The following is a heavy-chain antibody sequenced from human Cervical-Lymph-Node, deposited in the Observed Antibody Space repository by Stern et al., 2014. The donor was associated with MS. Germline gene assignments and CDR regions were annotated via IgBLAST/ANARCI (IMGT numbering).Heavy chain of an antibody. CDR3: ARGSIPAAAGKGSWFDP. V-gene: IGHV4-34*01. Sequence: QVQLGQWGAGLLKPSETLSLTCAVYGGSFSGYYWSWIRQPPGKGLEWIGEINHRGSTNYNPSLKSRDTISVDTSNNQLYLKLSFVAAADTAVYYCARGSIPAAAGKGSWFDPWGQGTLVTVSS. CDR1: GGSFSGYY. D-gene: IGHD6-13*01. J-gene: IGHJ5*02. CDR2: INHRGST.